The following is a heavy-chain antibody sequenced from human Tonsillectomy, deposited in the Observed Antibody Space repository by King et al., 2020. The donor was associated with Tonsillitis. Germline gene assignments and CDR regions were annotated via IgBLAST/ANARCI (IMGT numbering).Heavy chain of an antibody. CDR1: GYSISSGYY. V-gene: IGHV4-38-2*01. CDR3: ARASSVFDY. CDR2: IYHSGST. J-gene: IGHJ4*02. Sequence: VQLQESGPGLVKPSETLSLTCAVSGYSISSGYYWGWIRQPPGKGLEWIGTIYHSGSTYYNPSLKSRVTISVDTSKNQFSLKPSSVTAADTAVYYCARASSVFDYWGQGTLVTVSS.